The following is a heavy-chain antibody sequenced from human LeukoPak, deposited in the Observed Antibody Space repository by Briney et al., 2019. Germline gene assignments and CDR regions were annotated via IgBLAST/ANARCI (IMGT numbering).Heavy chain of an antibody. CDR1: GFTFSSYA. V-gene: IGHV3-23*01. CDR3: AKGLYGSGSYFDY. J-gene: IGHJ4*02. Sequence: PGGSLRLSCAASGFTFSSYAMSWVRQAPGKGLEWVSAISGSGGSTYYADPVKGRFTISRDNSKNTLYLQMNSLRAEDTAVYYCAKGLYGSGSYFDYWGQGTLVTVSS. CDR2: ISGSGGST. D-gene: IGHD3-10*01.